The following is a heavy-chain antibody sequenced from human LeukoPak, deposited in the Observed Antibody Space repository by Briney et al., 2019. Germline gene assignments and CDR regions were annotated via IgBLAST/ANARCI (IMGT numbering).Heavy chain of an antibody. D-gene: IGHD6-19*01. Sequence: SVKVSCKASGGTFSSYAISWVRQAPGQELEWMGGIIPIFGTANYAQKFQGRVTITTDESTSTAYMELSSLRSEDTAVYYCARVAVAGRRGYYMDVWGKGTTVTVSS. V-gene: IGHV1-69*05. CDR1: GGTFSSYA. J-gene: IGHJ6*03. CDR2: IIPIFGTA. CDR3: ARVAVAGRRGYYMDV.